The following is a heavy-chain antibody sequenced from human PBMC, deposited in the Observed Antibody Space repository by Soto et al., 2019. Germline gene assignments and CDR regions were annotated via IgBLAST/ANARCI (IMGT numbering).Heavy chain of an antibody. CDR1: GFTFSSYA. V-gene: IGHV3-23*01. CDR2: ISGSGGST. CDR3: AKDLRAWELEPFDY. J-gene: IGHJ4*02. Sequence: EVQLLESGGGLVQPGGSLRLSCAASGFTFSSYAMSWVRQAPGKGLEWVSAISGSGGSTYYADSVKGRFTISRDNSKNTLYLQINSLRADDTAVYYCAKDLRAWELEPFDYWGQGTLVTVSS. D-gene: IGHD1-1*01.